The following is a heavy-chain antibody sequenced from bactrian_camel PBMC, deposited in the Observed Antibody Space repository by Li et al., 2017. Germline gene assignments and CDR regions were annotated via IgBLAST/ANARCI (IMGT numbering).Heavy chain of an antibody. CDR1: SRSY. D-gene: IGHD7*01. V-gene: IGHV3-3*01. J-gene: IGHJ4*01. CDR3: AADNRLEFCGTRVRLADYRY. Sequence: HVQLVESGGGSVQAGGSLRLSCTANSRSYMGWFRQAPGNEREGVAAINFAGDSTFYGDSLKGRFAIFLNDARDTLTLQMDDLKPGDTARYYCAADNRLEFCGTRVRLADYRYWGQGTQVTVS. CDR2: INFAGDST.